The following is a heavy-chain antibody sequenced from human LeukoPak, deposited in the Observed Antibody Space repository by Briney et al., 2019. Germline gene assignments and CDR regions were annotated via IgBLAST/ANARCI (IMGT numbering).Heavy chain of an antibody. CDR1: GFTFSSYS. J-gene: IGHJ4*02. Sequence: GGSLRPSCSASGFTFSSYSMNWGRQAPGKGLEWVSSISSSSTYIYYADSVRGRFTISRDNAKDSLYLQMNSLRAEDTAVYYCASAHSSSWRQLDYWGQGTLVTVSS. CDR3: ASAHSSSWRQLDY. D-gene: IGHD6-13*01. CDR2: ISSSSTYI. V-gene: IGHV3-21*01.